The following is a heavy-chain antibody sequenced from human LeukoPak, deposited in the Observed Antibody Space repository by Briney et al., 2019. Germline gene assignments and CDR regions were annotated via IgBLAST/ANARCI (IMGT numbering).Heavy chain of an antibody. CDR1: GFTFSSYA. J-gene: IGHJ4*02. Sequence: GGSLRLSCAASGFTFSSYAMSWVRQAPGKGLEWVSAISGSGGSTYYADSVKGRFTISRDNSKNTLYLQMNSLRAEDTAVYYCAKGHIVVVTAILYYFDYWGQGTLFTVSS. CDR3: AKGHIVVVTAILYYFDY. V-gene: IGHV3-23*01. D-gene: IGHD2-21*02. CDR2: ISGSGGST.